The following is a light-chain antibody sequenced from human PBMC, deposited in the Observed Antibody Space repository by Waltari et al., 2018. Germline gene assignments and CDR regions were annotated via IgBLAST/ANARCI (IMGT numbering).Light chain of an antibody. J-gene: IGLJ2*01. V-gene: IGLV2-14*01. Sequence: QSALTQPPPVPGSPGQSITISCSGPSRAIGGSKFASRYQQHPDKAPKLMIYEVSKRPSGVSNRFSGTKSDNTASLTISGLQAEDEGDYYCASYTSVSTLVVFGGGTKLTVL. CDR1: SRAIGGSKF. CDR2: EVS. CDR3: ASYTSVSTLVV.